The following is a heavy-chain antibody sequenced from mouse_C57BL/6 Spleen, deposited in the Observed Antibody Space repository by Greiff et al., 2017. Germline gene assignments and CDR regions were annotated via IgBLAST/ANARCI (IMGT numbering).Heavy chain of an antibody. D-gene: IGHD1-2*01. V-gene: IGHV1-82*01. Sequence: QVQLQQSGPELVKPGASVKISCKASGYAFSSSWMNWVKQRPGKGLEWIGRIYPGDGDTNYNGKFKGKATLTADKSSSTAYMQLRSLTSEDSAVYFCARSGDYYGGPAPFDYWGQGTTLTVAS. CDR1: GYAFSSSW. CDR2: IYPGDGDT. J-gene: IGHJ2*01. CDR3: ARSGDYYGGPAPFDY.